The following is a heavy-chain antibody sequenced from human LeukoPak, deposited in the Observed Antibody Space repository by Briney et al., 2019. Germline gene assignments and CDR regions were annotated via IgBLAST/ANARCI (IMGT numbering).Heavy chain of an antibody. CDR1: GYTFTSYG. CDR2: INPNSGGT. Sequence: ASVKVSCKASGYTFTSYGISWVRQAPGQGLEWMGWINPNSGGTNYAQKFQGRVTMTRDTSISTAYMELSRLRSDDTAVYYCARGPYYYDSSAPEYWGQGTLVTVSS. V-gene: IGHV1-2*02. D-gene: IGHD3-22*01. J-gene: IGHJ4*02. CDR3: ARGPYYYDSSAPEY.